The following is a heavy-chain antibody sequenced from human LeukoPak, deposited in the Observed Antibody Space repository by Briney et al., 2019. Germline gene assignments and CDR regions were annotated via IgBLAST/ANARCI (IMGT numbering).Heavy chain of an antibody. CDR1: GFTFSSYS. J-gene: IGHJ3*02. Sequence: PGGSVRLSCAASGFTFSSYSMNWVRQAPGKGLEWVSSISSSSSYIYYADSVKGRFTISRDNAKNSLYLQMNSLRAEDTAVYYCARDRVGANDAFDIWGQGTMVTVSS. CDR3: ARDRVGANDAFDI. D-gene: IGHD1-26*01. V-gene: IGHV3-21*01. CDR2: ISSSSSYI.